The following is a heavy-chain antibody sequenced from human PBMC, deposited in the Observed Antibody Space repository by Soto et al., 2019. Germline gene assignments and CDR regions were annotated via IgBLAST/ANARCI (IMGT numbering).Heavy chain of an antibody. CDR3: ARVSSSYGFTLDY. V-gene: IGHV4-59*01. J-gene: IGHJ4*02. D-gene: IGHD5-18*01. Sequence: SETLSLTCTASGGSISSYYWSWIRQPPGKGLEWIGYIYYSGSTNYNPSLKSRVTISVDTSKNQFSLKLSSVTAADTAVYYCARVSSSYGFTLDYWGQGTLVTVSS. CDR2: IYYSGST. CDR1: GGSISSYY.